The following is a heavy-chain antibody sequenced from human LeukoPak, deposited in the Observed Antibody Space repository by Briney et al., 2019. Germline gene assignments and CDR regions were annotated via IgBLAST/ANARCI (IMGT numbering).Heavy chain of an antibody. Sequence: ASVKVSCKASGGTFSSYAISWVRQAPGQGLEWMGGIIPIFGTANYAQKFQGRVTITADESTSTAYMELSRLRSDDTAVYYCARVINNWNDIYFDYWGQGTLVTVSS. J-gene: IGHJ4*02. V-gene: IGHV1-69*13. D-gene: IGHD1-1*01. CDR1: GGTFSSYA. CDR2: IIPIFGTA. CDR3: ARVINNWNDIYFDY.